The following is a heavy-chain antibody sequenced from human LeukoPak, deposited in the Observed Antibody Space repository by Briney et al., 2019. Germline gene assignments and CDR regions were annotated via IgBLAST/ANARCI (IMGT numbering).Heavy chain of an antibody. CDR1: GYTFTSYA. J-gene: IGHJ5*02. CDR3: ARDSAIWQQLVRGWFDP. V-gene: IGHV1-3*01. CDR2: INAGNGNT. Sequence: GASVKVSCKASGYTFTSYAMHWVRQAPGQRLEWMGWINAGNGNTKYSQKFQGRVTITRDTSASTAYMELSSLRSEDTAVNYCARDSAIWQQLVRGWFDPWGQGTLVTVSS. D-gene: IGHD6-13*01.